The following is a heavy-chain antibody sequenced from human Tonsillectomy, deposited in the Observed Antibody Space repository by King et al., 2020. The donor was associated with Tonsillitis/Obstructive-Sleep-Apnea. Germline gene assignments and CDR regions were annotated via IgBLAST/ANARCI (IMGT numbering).Heavy chain of an antibody. V-gene: IGHV4-34*01. CDR1: GGSFSGYY. J-gene: IGHJ6*02. D-gene: IGHD6-19*01. Sequence: VQLQQWGAGLLKPSETLSLTCHVSGGSFSGYYWNWIRQPPGKGLEWIGEIDHSGSTTYNPSPKSRVTISVDTSKNQFSLKLSSVTAADTAVYYCARGADYYYSMDVWGQGTTVTVSS. CDR3: ARGADYYYSMDV. CDR2: IDHSGST.